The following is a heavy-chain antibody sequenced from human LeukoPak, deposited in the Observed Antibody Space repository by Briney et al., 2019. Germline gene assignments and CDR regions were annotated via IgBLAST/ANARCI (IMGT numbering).Heavy chain of an antibody. V-gene: IGHV3-11*01. Sequence: LSLTCAVYGGSFSGYYWSWIRQAPGKGLEWVSYISSSGSTIYYADSVKGRFTISRDNAKISLYLQMNSLRAEDTAVYYCARAYTAIDYWGQGTLVTVSS. CDR2: ISSSGSTI. J-gene: IGHJ4*02. CDR1: GGSFSGYY. CDR3: ARAYTAIDY. D-gene: IGHD2-2*02.